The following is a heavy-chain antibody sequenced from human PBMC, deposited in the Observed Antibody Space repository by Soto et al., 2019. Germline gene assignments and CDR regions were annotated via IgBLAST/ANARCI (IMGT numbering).Heavy chain of an antibody. CDR3: ARAGDYGDYGGY. J-gene: IGHJ4*02. CDR1: GYTLTGYG. V-gene: IGHV1-18*01. Sequence: ASVKVSCKASGYTLTGYGISWVRQAPGQGLEWMGWISAYNGNTNYAQKLQGRVTMTTDTSTSTAYMELRSLRSDDTAVYYCARAGDYGDYGGYWGQGTLVTVSS. D-gene: IGHD4-17*01. CDR2: ISAYNGNT.